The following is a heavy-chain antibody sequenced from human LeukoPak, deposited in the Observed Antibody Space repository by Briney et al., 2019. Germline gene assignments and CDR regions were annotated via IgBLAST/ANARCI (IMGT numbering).Heavy chain of an antibody. CDR1: GYTFTSYY. CDR3: AREPLTMITFGGVTVSHGYYYGMDV. Sequence: ASVKVSCKASGYTFTSYYMHWVRQAPGQGLEWMGKINPSGGSTSYAQKFQGRVTMTRDTSTSTVYMELSSLRSEDTAVYYCAREPLTMITFGGVTVSHGYYYGMDVWGQGTTVTVSS. J-gene: IGHJ6*02. V-gene: IGHV1-46*01. CDR2: INPSGGST. D-gene: IGHD3-16*02.